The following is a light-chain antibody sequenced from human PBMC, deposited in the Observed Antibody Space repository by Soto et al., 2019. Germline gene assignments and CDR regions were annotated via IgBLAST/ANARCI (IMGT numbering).Light chain of an antibody. J-gene: IGKJ4*01. Sequence: IVLTQSPATLSVSPGQRATLSCRASQSVSSGRLAWYQQTHGQAPRLLIYGASSRATGIPDRFSGSGSGTDVTISISRLEKEDGAMYYCQQYGSSPFTFGGGTKVDIK. CDR2: GAS. V-gene: IGKV3-20*01. CDR3: QQYGSSPFT. CDR1: QSVSSGR.